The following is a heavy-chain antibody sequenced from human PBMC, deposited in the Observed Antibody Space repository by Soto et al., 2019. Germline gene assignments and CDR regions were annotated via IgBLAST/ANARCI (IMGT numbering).Heavy chain of an antibody. Sequence: QVQLQESGPGLVKPSETLSLTCTVSGGSISSYYWSWIRQSPGKGLEWIGYIYNSGSTNYTPSLKSRVTISVDTSKNQFSLKLSSVTAADTGVYYCERWTDNYYVSEKGRFDYWGQGTLVTVSS. J-gene: IGHJ4*02. CDR1: GGSISSYY. V-gene: IGHV4-59*08. D-gene: IGHD3-10*02. CDR2: IYNSGST. CDR3: ERWTDNYYVSEKGRFDY.